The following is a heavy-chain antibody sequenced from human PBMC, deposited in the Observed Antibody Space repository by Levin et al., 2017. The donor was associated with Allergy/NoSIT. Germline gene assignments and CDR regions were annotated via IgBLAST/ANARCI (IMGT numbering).Heavy chain of an antibody. J-gene: IGHJ4*02. CDR1: GFSFSKYA. D-gene: IGHD1-26*01. Sequence: GESLKISCAASGFSFSKYAMSWVRQAPGKGLQWVSGISGGGGSTCYADSVKGRFTISRDNSKNTLYLQMNSLRAEDTAVYYCAKDLAANWELHLGHYWGQGTLVTVSS. V-gene: IGHV3-23*01. CDR2: ISGGGGST. CDR3: AKDLAANWELHLGHY.